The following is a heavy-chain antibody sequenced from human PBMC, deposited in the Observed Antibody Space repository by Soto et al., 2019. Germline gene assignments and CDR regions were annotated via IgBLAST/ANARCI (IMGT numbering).Heavy chain of an antibody. D-gene: IGHD2-21*01. CDR1: GSRFTSQT. Sequence: QVQLVQSGAEVKKPGASVKVSCKVSGSRFTSQTMHWVRQAPGQRPEWMGWIIAGNGNTKYSQSFQGRLSITRDTSPSTVYMDLTNLRSEDTAVYYCARLRFCGGDTCYPLDIWGQGTSVIVSS. J-gene: IGHJ3*02. CDR2: IIAGNGNT. CDR3: ARLRFCGGDTCYPLDI. V-gene: IGHV1-3*01.